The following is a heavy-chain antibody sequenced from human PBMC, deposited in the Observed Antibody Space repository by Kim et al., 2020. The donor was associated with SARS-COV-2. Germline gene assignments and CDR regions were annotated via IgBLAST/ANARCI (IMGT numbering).Heavy chain of an antibody. V-gene: IGHV4-31*03. CDR3: AREHNYCSSTSCYSPFGY. CDR1: GGSISSGGYY. J-gene: IGHJ4*02. Sequence: SETLSLTCTVSGGSISSGGYYWSWIRQHPGKGLEWIGYIYYSGSTYYNPSLKSRVTISVDTSKNQFSLKLSSVTAADTAVYYCAREHNYCSSTSCYSPFGYWGQGTLVTVSS. CDR2: IYYSGST. D-gene: IGHD2-2*01.